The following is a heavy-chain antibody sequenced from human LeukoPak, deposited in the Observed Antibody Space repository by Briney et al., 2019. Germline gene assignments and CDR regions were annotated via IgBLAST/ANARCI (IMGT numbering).Heavy chain of an antibody. CDR2: ISAYNGNT. D-gene: IGHD1-7*01. CDR3: ARDGSGTGTRRTYDY. V-gene: IGHV1-18*01. Sequence: GASVKVSCTASGYTSTIYGISWVRQAPGQGLEWMGWISAYNGNTNYAQKLQGRVTMTTDTSTSTAYMELRSLRSDDTAVYYCARDGSGTGTRRTYDYWGQGTLVTVSS. CDR1: GYTSTIYG. J-gene: IGHJ4*02.